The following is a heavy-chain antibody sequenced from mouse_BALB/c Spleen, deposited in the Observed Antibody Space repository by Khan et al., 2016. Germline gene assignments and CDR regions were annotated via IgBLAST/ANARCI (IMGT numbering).Heavy chain of an antibody. CDR2: ILPGSGST. CDR3: ARTDRRGYFDY. J-gene: IGHJ2*01. CDR1: GYTFSSYW. V-gene: IGHV1-9*01. Sequence: QVQLQQSGAELMKPGASVKISCKATGYTFSSYWIEWVKQRPGHGLEWIGEILPGSGSTNYNEKFRGKATFTADTSSNTAYMQLSSLTSEDSAVHYCARTDRRGYFDYWGQGTTLTGSS.